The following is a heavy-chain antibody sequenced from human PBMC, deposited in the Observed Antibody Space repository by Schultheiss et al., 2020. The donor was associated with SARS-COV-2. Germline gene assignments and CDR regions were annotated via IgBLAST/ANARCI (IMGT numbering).Heavy chain of an antibody. V-gene: IGHV4-30-4*01. J-gene: IGHJ4*02. Sequence: SQTLSLTCAVSGGSISSSNWWSWVRQPPGKGLEWIGYIYYSGSTYYNPSLKSRVTISVDTSKNQFSLKLSSVTAADTAVYYCARAGDGYYFDYWGQGTLVTVSS. CDR1: GGSISSSNW. CDR3: ARAGDGYYFDY. CDR2: IYYSGST. D-gene: IGHD7-27*01.